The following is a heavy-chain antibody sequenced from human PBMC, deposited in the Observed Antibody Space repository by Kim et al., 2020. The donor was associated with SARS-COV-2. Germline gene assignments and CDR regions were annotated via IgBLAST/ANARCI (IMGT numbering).Heavy chain of an antibody. CDR2: IYYSGST. CDR3: ALMYYYDSSGYYPKYYFDY. CDR1: GGSISSSSYY. D-gene: IGHD3-22*01. V-gene: IGHV4-39*01. Sequence: SETLSLTCTVSGGSISSSSYYWGWIRQPPGKGLEWIGSIYYSGSTYYNPSLKSRVTISVDTSKNQFSLKLSSVTAADTAVYYCALMYYYDSSGYYPKYYFDYWGQGTLVTVSS. J-gene: IGHJ4*02.